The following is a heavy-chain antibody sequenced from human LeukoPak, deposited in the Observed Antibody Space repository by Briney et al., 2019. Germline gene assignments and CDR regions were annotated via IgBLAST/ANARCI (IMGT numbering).Heavy chain of an antibody. J-gene: IGHJ4*02. CDR1: GGSIRSSYYY. CDR2: IYDSGST. Sequence: PSETLSLTCTVSGGSIRSSYYYWGWIRQPPGKGLEWIGSIYDSGSTYYNPSLKSRVTISVDTSKNQFSLKLSSVTAADTAVYYCARVKGYYYDSSGNFDYWGQGTLVTVSS. V-gene: IGHV4-39*07. D-gene: IGHD3-22*01. CDR3: ARVKGYYYDSSGNFDY.